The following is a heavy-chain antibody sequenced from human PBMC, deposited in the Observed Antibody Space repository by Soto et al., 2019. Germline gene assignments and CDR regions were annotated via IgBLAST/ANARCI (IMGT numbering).Heavy chain of an antibody. D-gene: IGHD2-2*01. CDR3: ARWRPADYYYYMDV. CDR2: IIPNLGIT. CDR1: GGTFSSYT. J-gene: IGHJ6*03. Sequence: SVKVSCKASGGTFSSYTISWVRQAPGQGLEWMGRIIPNLGITNYAQKFQGRVTMTTDKSTSTAYMELRSLRSDDTAVYYGARWRPADYYYYMDVWGKGTTVTVSS. V-gene: IGHV1-69*02.